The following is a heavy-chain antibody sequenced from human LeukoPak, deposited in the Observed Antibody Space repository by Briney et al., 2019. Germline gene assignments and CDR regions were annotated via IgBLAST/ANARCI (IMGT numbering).Heavy chain of an antibody. V-gene: IGHV4-59*01. J-gene: IGHJ6*03. CDR2: IYYSGST. CDR3: ARDRRDGYNSNYYYYMDV. Sequence: SETLSLTCTVSGGSISSYYWSWLRQPPGKGLEWIGYIYYSGSTNYNPSLKSRVTISVDTSKNQFSLKLSSVTAADTAVYYCARDRRDGYNSNYYYYMDVWGKGTTVTISS. D-gene: IGHD5-24*01. CDR1: GGSISSYY.